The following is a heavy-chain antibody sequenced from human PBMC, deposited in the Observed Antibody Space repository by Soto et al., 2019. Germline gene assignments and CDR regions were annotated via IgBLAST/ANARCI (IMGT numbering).Heavy chain of an antibody. J-gene: IGHJ6*03. CDR2: ISGGGGSP. CDR1: GFTFSNYA. V-gene: IGHV3-23*01. Sequence: EVQLLESGGGLVQPGGSLRLSCEASGFTFSNYALTWVRQAPGKGLEWVSAISGGGGSPYYADSVKGRFTIPRDNSKRTLYLQMDSLRAEDTAVYSWAKKYWPVGNCNPPAGYMDVWGKGTTVIVSS. CDR3: AKKYWPVGNCNPPAGYMDV. D-gene: IGHD2-8*02.